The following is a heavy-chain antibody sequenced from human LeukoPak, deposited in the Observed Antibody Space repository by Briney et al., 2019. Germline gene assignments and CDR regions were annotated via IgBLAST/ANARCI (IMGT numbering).Heavy chain of an antibody. J-gene: IGHJ4*02. CDR2: ISYDGSNK. CDR3: AKGEFTDY. V-gene: IGHV3-30*18. CDR1: GFTFSSYG. Sequence: GGSLRLSCAASGFTFSSYGMHWVRQAPGKGLEWVAVISYDGSNKYYADSVKGRFTISRDNSKNTLYLQMNSLRAEDTAVYYCAKGEFTDYWGQGTLVTVSS.